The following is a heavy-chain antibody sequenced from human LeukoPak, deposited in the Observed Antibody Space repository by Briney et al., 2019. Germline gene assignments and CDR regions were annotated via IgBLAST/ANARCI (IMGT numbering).Heavy chain of an antibody. Sequence: GGSLRLSCAASGFTFSSYGMHWVRQAPGKGLEWVAIIKPDGSDKYYVDSVEGRFTISRDNAKNSLYLQMNSLRAEDTAVYYCARDTVFGVIIGPRMDVWGQGTTVTVSS. CDR3: ARDTVFGVIIGPRMDV. CDR2: IKPDGSDK. J-gene: IGHJ6*02. V-gene: IGHV3-7*01. D-gene: IGHD3-3*01. CDR1: GFTFSSYG.